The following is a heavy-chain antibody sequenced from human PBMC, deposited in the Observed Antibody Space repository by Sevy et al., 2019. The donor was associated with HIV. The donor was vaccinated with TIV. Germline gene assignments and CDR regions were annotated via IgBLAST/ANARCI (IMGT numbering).Heavy chain of an antibody. D-gene: IGHD4-17*01. J-gene: IGHJ4*02. Sequence: GGSLRLSCAASGFTFDDYGMSWVRQAPGKGLEWVSYISNTGNTISYSDSVRGRFTVSRDNAKNSLFLHMNSLRAEDTATYYCARDLPPSATTVAHFDYWGRGTLVTVSS. V-gene: IGHV3-48*03. CDR1: GFTFDDYG. CDR3: ARDLPPSATTVAHFDY. CDR2: ISNTGNTI.